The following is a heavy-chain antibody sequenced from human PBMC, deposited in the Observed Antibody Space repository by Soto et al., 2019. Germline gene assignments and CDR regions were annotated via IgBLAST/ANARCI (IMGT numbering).Heavy chain of an antibody. CDR3: AGHIRGVSGDYFHN. D-gene: IGHD3-10*01. CDR2: IHYSGSS. V-gene: IGHV4-39*01. J-gene: IGHJ4*02. CDR1: GDSIRSTRHY. Sequence: SETLSLTCTVSGDSIRSTRHYWGWIRQPPGKGLEWIGSIHYSGSSDYNPSLKSRVTTSVDTSKNQFSLKLTSGTAADTAVYYCAGHIRGVSGDYFHNWGRGTLVTVSS.